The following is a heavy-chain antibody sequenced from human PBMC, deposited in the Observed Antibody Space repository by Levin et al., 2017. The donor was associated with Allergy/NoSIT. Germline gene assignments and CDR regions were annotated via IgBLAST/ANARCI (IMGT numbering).Heavy chain of an antibody. J-gene: IGHJ3*01. CDR3: ARKASQRDAFDF. Sequence: ASVKVSCKASGYTFSGYLTHWVRQAPGQGLEWMGWINVNSGGTQYAQKFQGRVTMTRDMSISTAYMELSSLRGDDTAVYYCARKASQRDAFDFWGQGTMVTVSS. CDR2: INVNSGGT. D-gene: IGHD6-25*01. V-gene: IGHV1-2*02. CDR1: GYTFSGYL.